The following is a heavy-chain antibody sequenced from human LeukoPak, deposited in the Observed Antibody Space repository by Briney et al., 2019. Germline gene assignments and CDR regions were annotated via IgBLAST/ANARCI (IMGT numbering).Heavy chain of an antibody. J-gene: IGHJ4*02. Sequence: SETLSLTCTVSSGSISGCYWSWIRQPAGKGLEYIGRIHTSGSTNYNPSLKSLDTISLDTSKNQFSLKLNYLTASRTAVYYCASVGGYGSGHLDFWGQGPLVTVSS. CDR2: IHTSGST. CDR3: ASVGGYGSGHLDF. CDR1: SGSISGCY. D-gene: IGHD3-10*01. V-gene: IGHV4-4*07.